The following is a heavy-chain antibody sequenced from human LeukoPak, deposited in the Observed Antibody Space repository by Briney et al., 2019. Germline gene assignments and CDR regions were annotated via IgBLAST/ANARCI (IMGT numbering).Heavy chain of an antibody. CDR3: ARTANFAAGYYIDY. Sequence: ETLSLTCTVSGGSISSSSYSWGWIRQPPGKGLEWVSSISGSSRHKYYADSVKGRFTISRDNAKNSLYLQMNSLRAEDTAVYYCARTANFAAGYYIDYWGQGTLVTVSS. CDR1: GGSISSSSYS. D-gene: IGHD6-13*01. CDR2: ISGSSRHK. V-gene: IGHV3-21*01. J-gene: IGHJ4*02.